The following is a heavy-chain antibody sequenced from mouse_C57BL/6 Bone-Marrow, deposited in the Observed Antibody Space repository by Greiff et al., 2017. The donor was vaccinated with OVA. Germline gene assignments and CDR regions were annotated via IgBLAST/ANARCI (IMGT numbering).Heavy chain of an antibody. Sequence: DVQLVESGGDLVKPGGSLKLSCAASGFTFSSYGMSWVRQTPDKRLEWVATISSGGSYTYYPDTVKGRFTISRDNAKNTLYLQMSSLKSEDTAMYYCARRGYYGSSYGYFDVWGTGTTVTVSS. CDR1: GFTFSSYG. D-gene: IGHD1-1*01. CDR3: ARRGYYGSSYGYFDV. CDR2: ISSGGSYT. J-gene: IGHJ1*03. V-gene: IGHV5-6*01.